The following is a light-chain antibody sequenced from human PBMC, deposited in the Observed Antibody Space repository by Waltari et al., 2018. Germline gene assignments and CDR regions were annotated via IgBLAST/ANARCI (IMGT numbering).Light chain of an antibody. J-gene: IGLJ3*02. Sequence: SYELTQPPSVSVSPGQTARITCPGAAFPKQSSYWYRQKTGQAPMLLINEDRERPSGIPERFSFSSSGTTVTLTISGVQAEDEADYYCQSADTTGSSWVFGGGTKLTVL. V-gene: IGLV3-25*03. CDR3: QSADTTGSSWV. CDR2: EDR. CDR1: AFPKQS.